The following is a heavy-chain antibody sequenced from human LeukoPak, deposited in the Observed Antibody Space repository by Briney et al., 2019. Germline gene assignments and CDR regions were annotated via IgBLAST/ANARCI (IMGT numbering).Heavy chain of an antibody. D-gene: IGHD2-21*02. CDR2: ISAYNGNT. CDR1: GYTFTSYG. V-gene: IGHV1-18*01. J-gene: IGHJ4*02. CDR3: ARAPRYCGGDCYTFDY. Sequence: ASVKVSCKASGYTFTSYGISWVRQAPGQGLEWMGWISAYNGNTNYAQKLQGRVTMTTDTSTSTAYMELRSLRSADTAVYYCARAPRYCGGDCYTFDYWGQGTLVTVSS.